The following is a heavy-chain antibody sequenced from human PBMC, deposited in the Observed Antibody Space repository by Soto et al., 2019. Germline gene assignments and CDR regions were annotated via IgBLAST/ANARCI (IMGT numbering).Heavy chain of an antibody. V-gene: IGHV3-23*01. J-gene: IGHJ4*02. CDR3: ARAFSRWEASKLRPYYFDY. D-gene: IGHD1-26*01. CDR1: GFTFSSYA. Sequence: PVGSLRLPCASSGFTFSSYAMSWVLQAPWKGRELVSAISGSGGSTYYADSVKGRFTISRDNSKNTLYLQMNSLRAEDTAVYYCARAFSRWEASKLRPYYFDYWGQGTLVTVSS. CDR2: ISGSGGST.